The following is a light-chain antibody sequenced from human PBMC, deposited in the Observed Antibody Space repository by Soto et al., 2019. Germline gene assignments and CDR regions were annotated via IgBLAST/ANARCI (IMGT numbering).Light chain of an antibody. V-gene: IGKV3-15*01. CDR3: QQYNNWPYT. CDR2: AAS. Sequence: EIAMTQSPAPPSLSPGGKCTLSLRASQSVSSNLAWYQQKPGQAPRLLIYAASARATGIPARFSGSGSGTDFTLTISSLQSEDFAVYYCQQYNNWPYTFGQGTKVDIK. J-gene: IGKJ2*01. CDR1: QSVSSN.